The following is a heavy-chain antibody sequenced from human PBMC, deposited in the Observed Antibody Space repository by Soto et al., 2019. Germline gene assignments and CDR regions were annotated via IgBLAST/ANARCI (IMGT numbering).Heavy chain of an antibody. Sequence: QVQLVQSGAEVKEPGASVKISCKASGYTFTSFYIHWVRQAPGQGLEWMGIVNPNGGSTNHAQNFKGRITISRDTSTSTVYMDLSSLRSEDTAVYYCARGLASGDYWGQGTLVTVSS. J-gene: IGHJ4*02. CDR1: GYTFTSFY. V-gene: IGHV1-46*03. D-gene: IGHD6-6*01. CDR2: VNPNGGST. CDR3: ARGLASGDY.